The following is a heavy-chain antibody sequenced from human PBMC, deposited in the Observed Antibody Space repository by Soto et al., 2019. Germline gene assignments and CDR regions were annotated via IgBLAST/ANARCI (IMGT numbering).Heavy chain of an antibody. CDR2: IVPILGPA. V-gene: IGHV1-69*13. CDR3: QREGESADYQASFDS. J-gene: IGHJ5*01. D-gene: IGHD4-17*01. CDR1: GDSFRNYA. Sequence: SALKVSCKASGDSFRNYAISWVRQAPGQGIDWMGGIVPILGPAKDAKKFQGRVTITADESTSTGYMELSSMRSEDTAVYYCQREGESADYQASFDSWGPGTVVTVSS.